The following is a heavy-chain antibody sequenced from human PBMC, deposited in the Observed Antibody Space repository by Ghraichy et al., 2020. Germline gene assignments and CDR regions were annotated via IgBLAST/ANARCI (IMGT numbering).Heavy chain of an antibody. CDR1: GYTFSGSY. V-gene: IGHV1-2*02. CDR2: ISPNTGDT. Sequence: ASVKVSCKASGYTFSGSYIYWARQAPGQGLEWMGWISPNTGDTYYVQKFQGRVTMTRDTSISTAYMELNRVTSDDTAVYYCARGYFGMDGWGQGTTVTVSS. CDR3: ARGYFGMDG. D-gene: IGHD1-14*01. J-gene: IGHJ6*02.